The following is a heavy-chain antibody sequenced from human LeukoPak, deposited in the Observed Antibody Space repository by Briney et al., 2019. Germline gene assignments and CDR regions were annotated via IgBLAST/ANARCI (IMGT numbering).Heavy chain of an antibody. CDR1: GYTFTSYG. V-gene: IGHV1-18*01. CDR2: ISAYNGNT. D-gene: IGHD3-22*01. J-gene: IGHJ2*01. Sequence: ASVKVSCKASGYTFTSYGISWVRLAPGQGLEWMGWISAYNGNTNYAQKLQGRVTMTTDTSTSTAYMELRSLRSDDTAVYYCARPSSSITMIVKSDRYWYFDLWGRGTLVTVSS. CDR3: ARPSSSITMIVKSDRYWYFDL.